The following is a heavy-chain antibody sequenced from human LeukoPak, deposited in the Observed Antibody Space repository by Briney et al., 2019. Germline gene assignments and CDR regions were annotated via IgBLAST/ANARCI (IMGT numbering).Heavy chain of an antibody. J-gene: IGHJ4*02. CDR1: VGSFSGYY. D-gene: IGHD2-2*01. CDR2: INHSGST. Sequence: SETLSLTCAVYVGSFSGYYWSWIREPPGKGLESIGEINHSGSTSHNPSLKTRVTMSVDTSKNQCSLKLSSVTAADTAVYYCARQYCSSASCFFDYWGQGTLVTVSS. V-gene: IGHV4-34*01. CDR3: ARQYCSSASCFFDY.